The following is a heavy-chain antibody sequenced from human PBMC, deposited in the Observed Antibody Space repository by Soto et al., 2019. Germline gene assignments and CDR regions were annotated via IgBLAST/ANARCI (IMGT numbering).Heavy chain of an antibody. Sequence: EVQLVESGGGLVQPGRSLRLSCAASGFTFDVYAMHWVRQAPGKGLEWVSSISWNSGSIGYADSVKGRFTISRDNAKNSLYLQMNSLRAEDTALYYCAKDGCSSTSCYGLDYWGQGTLVTVSS. D-gene: IGHD2-2*01. V-gene: IGHV3-9*01. J-gene: IGHJ4*02. CDR1: GFTFDVYA. CDR2: ISWNSGSI. CDR3: AKDGCSSTSCYGLDY.